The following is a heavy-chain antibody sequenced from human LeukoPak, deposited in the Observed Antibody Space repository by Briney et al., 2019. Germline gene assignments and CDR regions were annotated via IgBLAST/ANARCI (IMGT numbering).Heavy chain of an antibody. CDR1: GGSISSGGYS. CDR3: ARGRLGYSSGWYYFDY. CDR2: IYHSGST. J-gene: IGHJ4*02. V-gene: IGHV4-30-2*01. Sequence: PSQTLSLTCAVSGGSISSGGYSWSWIRQPPGKGLEWIGYIYHSGSTYYNPSLKSRVTISVDRSKNQFSLKLSSATAADTAVYYCARGRLGYSSGWYYFDYWGQGTLVTVSS. D-gene: IGHD6-19*01.